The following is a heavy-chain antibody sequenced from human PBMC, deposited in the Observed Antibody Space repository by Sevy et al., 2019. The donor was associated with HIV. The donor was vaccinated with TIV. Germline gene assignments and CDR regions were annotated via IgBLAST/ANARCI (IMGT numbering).Heavy chain of an antibody. CDR1: EFTFSSYG. Sequence: GGSLRLSCAASEFTFSSYGMHWVRQAPGKGLEWVAVIWYDGSNKYYADSVKGRFTISRDNSKNTLYLQMNSLRAEDTAVYYCARDPESTKGYYYGMDVWGQGTTVTVSS. CDR3: ARDPESTKGYYYGMDV. V-gene: IGHV3-33*01. J-gene: IGHJ6*02. D-gene: IGHD5-12*01. CDR2: IWYDGSNK.